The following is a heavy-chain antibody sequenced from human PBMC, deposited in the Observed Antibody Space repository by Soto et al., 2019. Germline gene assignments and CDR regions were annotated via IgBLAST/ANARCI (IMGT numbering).Heavy chain of an antibody. Sequence: SQTLSLTCPVPGASISGFYWSCTRQPAAKGLEWIGRIYATATPEYNPSLTSRVMMSVDTCRKQFALKSRSVTAAGTAVYYCVSDGTKTLWDCFDPWGQG. CDR3: VSDGTKTLWDCFDP. D-gene: IGHD1-1*01. V-gene: IGHV4-4*07. CDR1: GASISGFY. CDR2: IYATATP. J-gene: IGHJ5*02.